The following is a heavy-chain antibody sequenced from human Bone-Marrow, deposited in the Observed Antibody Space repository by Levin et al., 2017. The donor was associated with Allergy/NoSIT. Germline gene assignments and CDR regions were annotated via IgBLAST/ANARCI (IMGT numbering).Heavy chain of an antibody. CDR3: ARDQKRYCSGGSCYSFDY. CDR2: ISYDGSNK. J-gene: IGHJ4*02. V-gene: IGHV3-30-3*01. CDR1: GFTFSSYA. Sequence: GESLKISCAASGFTFSSYAMHWVRQAPGKGLEWVAVISYDGSNKYYADSVKGRFTISRDNSKNTLYLQMNSLRAEDTAVYYCARDQKRYCSGGSCYSFDYWGQGTLVTVSS. D-gene: IGHD2-15*01.